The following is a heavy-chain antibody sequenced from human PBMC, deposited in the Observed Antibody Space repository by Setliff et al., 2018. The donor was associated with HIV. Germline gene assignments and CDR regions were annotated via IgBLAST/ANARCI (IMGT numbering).Heavy chain of an antibody. J-gene: IGHJ4*02. Sequence: PGGSLRLSCAASVFTFSIHNMNWVRQTPGKGLEWVSAISRSGGNTNYADSVKGRFTIPRDNPKNSLYLQMNSLTAEDTAVYYCARDPQRGDGYSFDYWGQGTLVTVSS. V-gene: IGHV3-21*04. CDR3: ARDPQRGDGYSFDY. D-gene: IGHD2-21*01. CDR1: VFTFSIHN. CDR2: ISRSGGNT.